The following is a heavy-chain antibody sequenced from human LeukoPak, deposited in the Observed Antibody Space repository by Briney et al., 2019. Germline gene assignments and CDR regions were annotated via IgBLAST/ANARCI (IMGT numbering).Heavy chain of an antibody. Sequence: PSETLSLTCTVSGGSISSYYWSWIRQPPGKGLEWIGYIYYSGSTNYNPSLKSRVTISVDTSKNQFSLKLSSVTAADTAVYYCARGTPYYYYMDVWGKGTTVTVSS. CDR3: ARGTPYYYYMDV. V-gene: IGHV4-59*01. CDR2: IYYSGST. J-gene: IGHJ6*03. CDR1: GGSISSYY.